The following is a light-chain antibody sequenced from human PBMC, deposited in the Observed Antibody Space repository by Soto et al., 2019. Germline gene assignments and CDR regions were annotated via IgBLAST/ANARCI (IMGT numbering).Light chain of an antibody. Sequence: DIQMTQSPSTLSGSVGDRVTITCRASQTISSWLAWYQQKPGKAPKLLIYKASTLKSGVPSRFSGSGSGTEFTLTISSLQPDDFATYYCQHYNSYSAAFGPGT. J-gene: IGKJ1*01. CDR3: QHYNSYSAA. CDR2: KAS. CDR1: QTISSW. V-gene: IGKV1-5*03.